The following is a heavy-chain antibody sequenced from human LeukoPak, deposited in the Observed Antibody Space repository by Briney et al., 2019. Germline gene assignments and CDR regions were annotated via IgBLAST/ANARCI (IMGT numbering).Heavy chain of an antibody. Sequence: GGSLRLSCAASGFTFSSYWMSWVRQAPGKGLEWAANIKQDGSEKYYVDSVKGRFTISRDNAKNSLYLQMNSLRAEDTAVYYCARERGGSSWYYWGQGTLVTVSS. CDR1: GFTFSSYW. J-gene: IGHJ4*02. V-gene: IGHV3-7*01. CDR3: ARERGGSSWYY. CDR2: IKQDGSEK. D-gene: IGHD6-13*01.